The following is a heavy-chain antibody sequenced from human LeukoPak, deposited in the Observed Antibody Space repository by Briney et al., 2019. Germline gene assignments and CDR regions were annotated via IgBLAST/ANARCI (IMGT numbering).Heavy chain of an antibody. CDR1: GFTFSSYW. D-gene: IGHD5-12*01. Sequence: GGSLRLSCAASGFTFSSYWMSWVRQAPGKGLEWVANIKQDGSENYYVDSVKGRFTISRDNSKNTLYLQMNSLRAEDTAVYYCAKRPGGGYDNYFDYWGQGTLVTVSS. J-gene: IGHJ4*02. CDR3: AKRPGGGYDNYFDY. CDR2: IKQDGSEN. V-gene: IGHV3-7*03.